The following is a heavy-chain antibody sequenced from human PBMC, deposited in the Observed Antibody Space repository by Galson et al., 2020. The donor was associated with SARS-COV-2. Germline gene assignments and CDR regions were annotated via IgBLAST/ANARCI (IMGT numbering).Heavy chain of an antibody. CDR2: IRSKAYGGTT. CDR3: YYAMDV. V-gene: IGHV3-49*04. Sequence: GESLKISCTASGFILGDYAMSWVRQAPGKGLEWLGFIRSKAYGGTTEYAASVKGRFTISRDDSKSIAYLQINSLKTEDTAVYYYYYAMDVWGQGTTVAVSS. J-gene: IGHJ6*02. CDR1: GFILGDYA.